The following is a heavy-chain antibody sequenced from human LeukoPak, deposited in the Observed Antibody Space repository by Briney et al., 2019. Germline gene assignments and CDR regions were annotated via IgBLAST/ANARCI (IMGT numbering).Heavy chain of an antibody. D-gene: IGHD3-22*01. CDR1: GGTFSSYA. J-gene: IGHJ4*02. CDR3: ARESRVLDSSGYVY. CDR2: IIPIFGTA. Sequence: SVKVSCTASGGTFSSYAISWVRQAPGQGLEWMGGIIPIFGTANYAQKFQGRVMITADESTSTAYMELSSLRSEDTAVYYCARESRVLDSSGYVYWGRGTLVTVSS. V-gene: IGHV1-69*13.